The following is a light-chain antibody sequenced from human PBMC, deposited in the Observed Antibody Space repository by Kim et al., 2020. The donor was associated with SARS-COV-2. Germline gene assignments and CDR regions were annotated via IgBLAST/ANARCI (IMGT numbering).Light chain of an antibody. J-gene: IGLJ2*01. CDR2: QDN. V-gene: IGLV3-1*01. CDR1: KLGDKY. Sequence: SYELTQSPSVSVSPGQTASISCSGNKLGDKYAYWYQQKPGQSPVLVVYQDNKRPSGIPERFSGSNSGNTATLTISGTQAVDEADYHCQAWDGSTMV. CDR3: QAWDGSTMV.